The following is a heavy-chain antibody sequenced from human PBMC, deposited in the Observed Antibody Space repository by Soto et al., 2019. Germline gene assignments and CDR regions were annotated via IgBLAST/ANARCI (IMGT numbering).Heavy chain of an antibody. D-gene: IGHD6-13*01. CDR3: ARRSSSWDFDY. J-gene: IGHJ4*02. V-gene: IGHV3-23*01. Sequence: EVQLLESGGGLVQPGGSLRLSCAASGFTFSSYAMNWVRQAPGKGLEWVSVISGSDGSTYYADSVKGRFTISRDNSKTTLNLQMNSLGAEDTAVYYCARRSSSWDFDYWGQGTLVTVSS. CDR2: ISGSDGST. CDR1: GFTFSSYA.